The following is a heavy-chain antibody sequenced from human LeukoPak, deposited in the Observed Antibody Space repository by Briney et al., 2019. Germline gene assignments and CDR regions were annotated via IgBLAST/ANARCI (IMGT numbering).Heavy chain of an antibody. Sequence: ASVKVSCKASGYTFTSYGISWVRQAPGQGLEWMGWISAYNGNTNYAQKLQGRVTMTTDTSTSTDYMELRSLRSDDTAVYYCARDLLGSTSFDYWGQGTLVTVSS. CDR1: GYTFTSYG. V-gene: IGHV1-18*01. CDR2: ISAYNGNT. J-gene: IGHJ4*02. CDR3: ARDLLGSTSFDY. D-gene: IGHD2-2*01.